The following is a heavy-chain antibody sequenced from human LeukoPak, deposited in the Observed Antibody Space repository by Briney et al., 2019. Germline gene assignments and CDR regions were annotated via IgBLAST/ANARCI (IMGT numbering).Heavy chain of an antibody. Sequence: PGGSLRLSCSASGFTFSSFWMHWVRQAPGKSLVWVSHINSDGFSTKYADSVKGRFTISRDNAKNTVYLHMNSLRAEDTAVYHCAREGWMATKSPFDYWGQGTLVTVS. CDR3: AREGWMATKSPFDY. CDR1: GFTFSSFW. D-gene: IGHD5-24*01. CDR2: INSDGFST. J-gene: IGHJ4*02. V-gene: IGHV3-74*03.